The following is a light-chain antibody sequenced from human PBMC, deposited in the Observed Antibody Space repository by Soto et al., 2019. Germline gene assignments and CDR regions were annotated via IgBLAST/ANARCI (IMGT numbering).Light chain of an antibody. CDR2: WAS. CDR3: HQYYSTLWT. J-gene: IGKJ1*01. V-gene: IGKV4-1*01. Sequence: DIVMTQSPDSLAVSLGERATINCKSSQSVLYTSNNKNYLAWYQQKAGQPPKLLLYWASTRESGVPDRFSGSWYGTDFTLTISSLQAEDVAVYYCHQYYSTLWTFGQGTKVEIK. CDR1: QSVLYTSNNKNY.